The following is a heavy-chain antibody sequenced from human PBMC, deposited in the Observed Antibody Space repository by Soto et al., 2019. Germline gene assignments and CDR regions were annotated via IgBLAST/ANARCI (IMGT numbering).Heavy chain of an antibody. CDR1: GFTFSTYW. CDR2: INGDGSYT. V-gene: IGHV3-74*01. CDR3: VRTWHGFDI. J-gene: IGHJ3*02. Sequence: EVQLVESGGGLVQPGGSLRLSCAASGFTFSTYWMHRVRQAPEKGLLWVSHINGDGSYTDFADSVKGRFTISRDNAKNTVYLQMQSLRVEDTAVYFCVRTWHGFDIWGPGTMVTVSS.